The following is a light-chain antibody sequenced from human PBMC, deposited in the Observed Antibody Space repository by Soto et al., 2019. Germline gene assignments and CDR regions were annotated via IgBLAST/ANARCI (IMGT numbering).Light chain of an antibody. V-gene: IGLV2-14*01. CDR3: RSYTSSSTVL. CDR2: EVS. J-gene: IGLJ2*01. Sequence: QAVVTQPASVSGSPGQSITISCTGTSSDVGGYNYVSWYQQHPGKVPKLMIYEVSTRPSGVSNRFSGSKSGNTASLIISGLQAEDEADYYCRSYTSSSTVLFGGGTKVTVL. CDR1: SSDVGGYNY.